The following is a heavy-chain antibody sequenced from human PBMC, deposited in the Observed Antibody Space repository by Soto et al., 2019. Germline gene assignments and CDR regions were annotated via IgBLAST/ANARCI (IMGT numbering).Heavy chain of an antibody. V-gene: IGHV3-9*01. CDR3: APEACRDY. J-gene: IGHJ4*02. Sequence: EVQLVESGGGLVQPGRSLRLSCAASGFTFDDYAMHWVRQAPGKGLEWVSGISWNSGSIGYADSVKGRFTISRDNAKNSLYLQMNSLRAEDTALYYWAPEACRDYWGQGTLVTVSS. CDR2: ISWNSGSI. CDR1: GFTFDDYA.